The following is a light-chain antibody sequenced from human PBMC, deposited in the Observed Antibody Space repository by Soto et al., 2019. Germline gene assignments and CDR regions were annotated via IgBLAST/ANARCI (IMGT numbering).Light chain of an antibody. J-gene: IGKJ1*01. CDR3: IPFSHVPRT. V-gene: IGKV2-24*01. CDR1: QSLVYSDGNTY. CDR2: QVS. Sequence: VLTQTPLSSPVTLGQPASISCRSSQSLVYSDGNTYLSWLQQRPGQPPRLLIYQVSTRFSGVPDRFSGSGAVADFTLKISRVQADDVGVSSCIPFSHVPRTFGQGTKVEIK.